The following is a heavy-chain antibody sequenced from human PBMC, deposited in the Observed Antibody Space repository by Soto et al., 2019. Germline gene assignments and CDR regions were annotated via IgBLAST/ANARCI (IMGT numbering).Heavy chain of an antibody. J-gene: IGHJ5*02. CDR3: ALHSWYLGDNFFRP. Sequence: PSETLSLTCTVSGGSISSYYWSWIRQPPGKGLEWIGYIYYSGSTNYNPSLKSRVTISVDTSKNQFSLTLTSLTAADTAVYFCALHSWYLGDNFFRPWGQGTLVTVSS. V-gene: IGHV4-59*08. CDR2: IYYSGST. D-gene: IGHD6-13*01. CDR1: GGSISSYY.